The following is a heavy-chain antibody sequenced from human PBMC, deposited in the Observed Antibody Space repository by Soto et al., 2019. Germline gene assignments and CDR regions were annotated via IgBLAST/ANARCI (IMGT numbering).Heavy chain of an antibody. J-gene: IGHJ6*02. CDR1: GGTFSRYA. Sequence: QVQLVQSGAEVKKPGSSVTVSCKASGGTFSRYAISWVRQAPGQGLEWMGGIIPIFGTANYAQKFQGRVTITADESTSTAYVELSSLRDEDPAVYYCAGSDDAIYCSGGSCYPHYYYGIDVWGQGTTVTVS. CDR3: AGSDDAIYCSGGSCYPHYYYGIDV. D-gene: IGHD2-15*01. CDR2: IIPIFGTA. V-gene: IGHV1-69*01.